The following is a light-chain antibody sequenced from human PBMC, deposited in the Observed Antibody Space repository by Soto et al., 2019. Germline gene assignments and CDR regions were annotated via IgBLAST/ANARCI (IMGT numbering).Light chain of an antibody. Sequence: DIQMTQSPASLSASLGDKVTIACRTSQTISRSLNWYHHRPGKAPRLLVYDASTRATGIPDRFSGGGSGTEFTLTISSLQSEDFVVYYCQQYNSWPPITFGQGTRLEIK. J-gene: IGKJ5*01. V-gene: IGKV1-NL1*01. CDR2: DAS. CDR3: QQYNSWPPIT. CDR1: QTISRS.